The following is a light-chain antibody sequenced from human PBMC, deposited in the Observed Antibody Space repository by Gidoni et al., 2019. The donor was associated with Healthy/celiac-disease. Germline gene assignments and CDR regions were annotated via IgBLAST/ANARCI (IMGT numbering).Light chain of an antibody. CDR2: GAS. J-gene: IGKJ2*01. Sequence: EIVLTQSPGTLSLSPGERATLSCRASQSVSSSYLAWYQQKPGQAPRLLIYGASSRATGIPDRFRGSGSGTDFTLTISRLEPEDFAVYYCQQYGSSPPAFXXXTKLEI. CDR3: QQYGSSPPA. CDR1: QSVSSSY. V-gene: IGKV3-20*01.